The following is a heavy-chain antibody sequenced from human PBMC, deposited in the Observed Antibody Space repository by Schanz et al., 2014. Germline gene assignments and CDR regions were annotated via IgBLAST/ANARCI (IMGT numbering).Heavy chain of an antibody. J-gene: IGHJ4*02. D-gene: IGHD6-19*01. CDR1: EFSFSSYA. V-gene: IGHV3-30-3*01. CDR3: ARDLISSGWYG. CDR2: MSYDGSNK. Sequence: VQLVESGGGLVQPRGSLRLSCAASEFSFSSYAMHWVRQAPGKGLEWVAVMSYDGSNKYYADSVKGRFTISRDTPKNTLYLQMNSLRVEDTAVYYCARDLISSGWYGWGQGTLVTVSS.